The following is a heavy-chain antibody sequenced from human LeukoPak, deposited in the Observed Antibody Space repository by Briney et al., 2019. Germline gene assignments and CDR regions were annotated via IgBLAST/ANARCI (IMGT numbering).Heavy chain of an antibody. V-gene: IGHV4-4*07. CDR1: GGSTSSYY. Sequence: SETLSLTCNVSGGSTSSYYWSWIRQPAGKGLEWIGRIYSSGSTHYNPSLKSRVTMSVATPKNQFSLILTSLTAANTAVNYCARGPAGREGYNFVSWGQGNLVTAS. J-gene: IGHJ4*02. D-gene: IGHD5-24*01. CDR2: IYSSGST. CDR3: ARGPAGREGYNFVS.